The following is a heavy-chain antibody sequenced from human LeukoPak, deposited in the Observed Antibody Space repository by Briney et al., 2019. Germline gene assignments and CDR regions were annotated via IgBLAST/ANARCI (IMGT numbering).Heavy chain of an antibody. V-gene: IGHV4-39*01. CDR1: GGSISSSSYY. CDR2: IHYSGST. D-gene: IGHD6-13*01. J-gene: IGHJ6*02. Sequence: SETLSLTCTVSGGSISSSSYYWGWIRQPPGKGLEWIGSIHYSGSTYYNPSLKSRVTISVDTSKNQFSLKLSSVTAADTAVYYCARQGDYSSSWYRADYYYYGMDVWGQGTTVTVSS. CDR3: ARQGDYSSSWYRADYYYYGMDV.